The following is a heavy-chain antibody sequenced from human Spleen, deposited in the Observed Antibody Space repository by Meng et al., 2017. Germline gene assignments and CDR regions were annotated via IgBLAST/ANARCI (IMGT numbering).Heavy chain of an antibody. J-gene: IGHJ4*02. CDR2: INSDGSTT. CDR3: AREKYYYDRNYFDY. CDR1: GFTFSSYW. Sequence: GESLKISCAASGFTFSSYWMHWVRQAPGKGLVWVSRINSDGSTTTYADSGKGRFTISRDNAKNTLYLQMNSLRAEDTAVYYCAREKYYYDRNYFDYWGQGTLVTVSS. D-gene: IGHD3-22*01. V-gene: IGHV3-74*03.